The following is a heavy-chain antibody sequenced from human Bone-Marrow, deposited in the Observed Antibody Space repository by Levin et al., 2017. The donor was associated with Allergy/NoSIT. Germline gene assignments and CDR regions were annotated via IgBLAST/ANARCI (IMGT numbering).Heavy chain of an antibody. CDR1: AGSLRGYY. V-gene: IGHV4-34*01. Sequence: SQTLSLPCDVYAGSLRGYYWTWIRLPPGKGLEWIGEVHPSGSTNYNPSLNSRVTISVDTSKNLFSLKLSSVTAADTAVYYCARGRDQYKSGDYWGQGALVTVSS. J-gene: IGHJ4*02. D-gene: IGHD1-1*01. CDR3: ARGRDQYKSGDY. CDR2: VHPSGST.